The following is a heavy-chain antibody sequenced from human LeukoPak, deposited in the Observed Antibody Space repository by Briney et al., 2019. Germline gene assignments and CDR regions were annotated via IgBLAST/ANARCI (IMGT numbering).Heavy chain of an antibody. J-gene: IGHJ4*02. Sequence: GESLKISCKGSGYSFTSHWIGWVRQMPGKGLEWMGIIYPGDFDTRCSPSFQGQVTISADKSISTAYLQWSSLKASDTAMYYCARRRSGSNLDYWGQGTLVTVSS. CDR1: GYSFTSHW. V-gene: IGHV5-51*01. D-gene: IGHD6-13*01. CDR3: ARRRSGSNLDY. CDR2: IYPGDFDT.